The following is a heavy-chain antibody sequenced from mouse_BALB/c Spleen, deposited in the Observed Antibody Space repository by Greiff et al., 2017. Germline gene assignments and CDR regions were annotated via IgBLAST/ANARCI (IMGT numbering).Heavy chain of an antibody. Sequence: VQLKQSGGGLVQPGGSLRLSCATSGFTFTDYYMSWVRQPPGKALEWLGFIRNKANGYTTEYSASVKGRFTISRDNSQSILYLQMNTLRAEDSATYYCATTYYAMDYWGQGTSVTVSS. V-gene: IGHV7-3*02. CDR2: IRNKANGYTT. J-gene: IGHJ4*01. CDR1: GFTFTDYY. D-gene: IGHD2-12*01. CDR3: ATTYYAMDY.